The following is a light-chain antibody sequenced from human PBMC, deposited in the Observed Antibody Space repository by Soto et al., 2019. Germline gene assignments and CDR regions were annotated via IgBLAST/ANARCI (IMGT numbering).Light chain of an antibody. CDR1: SSDVGGYNY. Sequence: QSVLTQPASVSGSPGQSITISCTGTSSDVGGYNYVSWYQHHPGKAPKLMIHDVSNRPSGVSNRFSGSKSGNTASLTISGLQPEDEADYYCSSYTTSNTRQIVFGTGTRSPS. CDR3: SSYTTSNTRQIV. CDR2: DVS. V-gene: IGLV2-14*03. J-gene: IGLJ1*01.